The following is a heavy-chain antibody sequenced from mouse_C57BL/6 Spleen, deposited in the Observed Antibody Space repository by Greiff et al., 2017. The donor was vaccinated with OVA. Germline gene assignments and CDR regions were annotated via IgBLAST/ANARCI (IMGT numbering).Heavy chain of an antibody. CDR2: IDPSDSYT. CDR1: GYTFTSYS. CDR3: ARRRYPYAMDY. Sequence: VQLQQPGAELVMPGASVKLSCKASGYTFTSYSMHWVKQRPGQGLEWIGEIDPSDSYTNYNQKFKGKSTLTVDKSSSTAYMQLSSLTSEDSAVYYCARRRYPYAMDYWGQGTTVTVSS. D-gene: IGHD1-1*01. J-gene: IGHJ4*01. V-gene: IGHV1-69*01.